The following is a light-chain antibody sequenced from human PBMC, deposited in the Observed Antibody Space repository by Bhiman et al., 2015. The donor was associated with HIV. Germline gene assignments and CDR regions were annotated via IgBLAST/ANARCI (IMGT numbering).Light chain of an antibody. CDR2: QDN. CDR1: KLGNRY. V-gene: IGLV3-1*01. J-gene: IGLJ1*01. CDR3: QVWDSSRDHYV. Sequence: SYELTQPPSVSVSPGQTASITCSGDKLGNRYACWYQQKPGQSPVLVIYQDNKRPSGIPERFSGSNSGNTATLTISRVEAGDEADYYCQVWDSSRDHYVFGTGTKVTVL.